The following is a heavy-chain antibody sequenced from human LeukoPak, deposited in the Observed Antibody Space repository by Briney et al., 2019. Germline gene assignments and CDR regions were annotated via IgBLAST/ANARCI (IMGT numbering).Heavy chain of an antibody. J-gene: IGHJ4*02. CDR2: IYPGDSDT. D-gene: IGHD3-22*01. V-gene: IGHV5-51*01. Sequence: GESLKISCKGSEYSFTSYWIGWVRQMPGKGLEWVGIIYPGDSDTRYSPSFQGQVTISADKSISTAYLQWSSLKASDTAMYYCARRDDSSGYYLDYWGQGTLVTVSS. CDR1: EYSFTSYW. CDR3: ARRDDSSGYYLDY.